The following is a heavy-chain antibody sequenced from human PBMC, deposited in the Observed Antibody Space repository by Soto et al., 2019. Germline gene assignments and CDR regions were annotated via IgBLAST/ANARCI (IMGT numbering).Heavy chain of an antibody. Sequence: SETLSLTCTVSGGSISSSSYYWGWIRQPPGKGLEWIGSIYYSGSTYYNPSLKSRVTISVDTSKNQFSLKLSSVTAADTAVYYCARPLSIAAAGPTWGFDPWGQGTLVTVSS. D-gene: IGHD6-13*01. J-gene: IGHJ5*02. CDR2: IYYSGST. CDR1: GGSISSSSYY. V-gene: IGHV4-39*01. CDR3: ARPLSIAAAGPTWGFDP.